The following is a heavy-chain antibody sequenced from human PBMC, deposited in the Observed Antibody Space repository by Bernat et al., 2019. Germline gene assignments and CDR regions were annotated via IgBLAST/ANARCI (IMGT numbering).Heavy chain of an antibody. CDR1: GGSVSSGSYY. V-gene: IGHV4-61*01. Sequence: QVQLQESGPGLVKPSETLSLTCTVSGGSVSSGSYYWSWIRQPPGKGLEWIGYIYYSGSTNYNPSLTSRVTISVDTSKNQFSLKLSSVTAADTAVYYCAAYSGYDFLDYWGQGTLVTVSS. D-gene: IGHD5-12*01. CDR3: AAYSGYDFLDY. CDR2: IYYSGST. J-gene: IGHJ4*02.